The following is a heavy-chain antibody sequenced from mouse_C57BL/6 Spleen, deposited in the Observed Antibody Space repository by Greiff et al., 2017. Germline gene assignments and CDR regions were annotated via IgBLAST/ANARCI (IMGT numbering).Heavy chain of an antibody. D-gene: IGHD1-1*01. CDR2: INPNYGTT. CDR1: GYSFTDYN. J-gene: IGHJ3*01. CDR3: ASGDDYVSSYPFAY. V-gene: IGHV1-39*01. Sequence: VQLQQSGPELVKPGASVKISCKASGYSFTDYNMNWVKQSNGKSLEWIGVINPNYGTTSYNQKFKGKATVTVDQSSSTAYMQLNSLTSEDSAVYYCASGDDYVSSYPFAYWGQGTLVTVSA.